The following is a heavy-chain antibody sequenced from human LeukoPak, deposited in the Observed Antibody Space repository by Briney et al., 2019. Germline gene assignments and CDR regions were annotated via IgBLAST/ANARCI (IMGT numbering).Heavy chain of an antibody. J-gene: IGHJ4*02. V-gene: IGHV3-21*01. Sequence: PGGSLRLSCAASGFTFSSYSMNWVRQAPGKGLEWVSSISSSSSYIYYADSVKGRFTISRDYAKNSLYLQMNSLRAEDTAVYYCARQYSSSSPFDYWGQGTLVTVSS. CDR1: GFTFSSYS. D-gene: IGHD6-6*01. CDR3: ARQYSSSSPFDY. CDR2: ISSSSSYI.